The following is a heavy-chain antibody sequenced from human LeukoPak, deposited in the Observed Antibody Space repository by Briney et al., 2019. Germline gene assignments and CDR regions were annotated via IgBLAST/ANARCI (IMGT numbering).Heavy chain of an antibody. V-gene: IGHV3-30*01. CDR1: GFTFSSYA. CDR3: AREGAPILWFGELLPPNDAFDI. Sequence: GRSLRLSCAASGFTFSSYAMHWVRQAPGKGLEWVVVISYDGSNKYYADSVKGRFTISRDNSKNTLYLQMNSLRAEDTAVYYCAREGAPILWFGELLPPNDAFDIWGQGTMVTVSS. CDR2: ISYDGSNK. J-gene: IGHJ3*02. D-gene: IGHD3-10*01.